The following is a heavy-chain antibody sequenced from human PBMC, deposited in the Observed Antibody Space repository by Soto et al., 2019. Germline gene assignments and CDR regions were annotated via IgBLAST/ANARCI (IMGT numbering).Heavy chain of an antibody. J-gene: IGHJ4*02. CDR1: GGSLSGYY. Sequence: QVQLQQWGAGLLKPSETLSLNCAVNGGSLSGYYWSWIRQPPGKGLEWIGEIKDGGRTNYSPSLNSHATISAGSSNNKFTLRLYSMTAADTGVYYCARRQEGVVATHWDQGTLVTVSS. D-gene: IGHD5-12*01. CDR2: IKDGGRT. CDR3: ARRQEGVVATH. V-gene: IGHV4-34*01.